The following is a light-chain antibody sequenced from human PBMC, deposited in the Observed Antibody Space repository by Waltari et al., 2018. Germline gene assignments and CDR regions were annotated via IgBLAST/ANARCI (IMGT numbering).Light chain of an antibody. CDR3: QQSYSAIT. J-gene: IGKJ4*01. CDR1: QSITIY. Sequence: DIPMTQSPSSLSASVGDRVTITCRASQSITIYLNWYQHKPGKAPKLLIYAASSLQGGVPTRFSGSGSGTDFNLTISTLQPEDFATYYCQQSYSAITFGGGTKVEIK. V-gene: IGKV1-39*01. CDR2: AAS.